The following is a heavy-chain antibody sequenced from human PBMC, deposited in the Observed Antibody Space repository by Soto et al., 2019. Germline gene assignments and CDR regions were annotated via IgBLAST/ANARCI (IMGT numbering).Heavy chain of an antibody. V-gene: IGHV3-30*03. CDR3: ATAYYDSLTGYLKRGFEY. D-gene: IGHD3-9*01. Sequence: DSVKGRFTISRDNSKNTLYLQMNSLRAEDTAASYCATAYYDSLTGYLKRGFEYWGQGTLVTVSS. J-gene: IGHJ4*02.